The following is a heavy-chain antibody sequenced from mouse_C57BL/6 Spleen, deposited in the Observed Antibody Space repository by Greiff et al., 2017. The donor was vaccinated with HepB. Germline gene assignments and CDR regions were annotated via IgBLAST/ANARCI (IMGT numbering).Heavy chain of an antibody. CDR3: AREDYGALAY. D-gene: IGHD1-1*02. V-gene: IGHV1-26*01. CDR2: INPNNGGT. J-gene: IGHJ3*01. CDR1: GYTFTDYY. Sequence: EVQLQQSGPELVKPGASVKISCKASGYTFTDYYMNWVKQSHGKSLEWIGDINPNNGGTSYNQKFKGKATLTVDKSSSTAYMELRSLTSEDSAVYYCAREDYGALAYWGQGTLVTVSA.